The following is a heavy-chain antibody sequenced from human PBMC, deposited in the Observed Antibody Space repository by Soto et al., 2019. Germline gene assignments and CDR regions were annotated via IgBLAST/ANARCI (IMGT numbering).Heavy chain of an antibody. CDR3: ARDPSLGGYSYGKFDC. Sequence: GGSLRLSCAASGFTFSDYYMSWIRQAPGKGLEWVSHISSRSSYTNYADSVKGRFTISRDNAKNTLYLQMNRLRADDTAVYYCARDPSLGGYSYGKFDCCGQGTLVTVS. D-gene: IGHD5-18*01. CDR2: ISSRSSYT. J-gene: IGHJ4*02. V-gene: IGHV3-11*06. CDR1: GFTFSDYY.